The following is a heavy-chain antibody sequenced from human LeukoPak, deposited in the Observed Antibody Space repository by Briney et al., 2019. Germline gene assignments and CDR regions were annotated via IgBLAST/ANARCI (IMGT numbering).Heavy chain of an antibody. V-gene: IGHV4-28*03. Sequence: SGTLSLTCAVSGYSISSTNWWGWIRQPPGKGLEWIGSIYYSGSTYYNPSLKSRVTISVDTSKNQFSLKLSSVTAADTAVYYCARENYDYVWRSYRSVSGPIDYWGQGTLVTVSS. D-gene: IGHD3-16*02. CDR2: IYYSGST. CDR1: GYSISSTNW. J-gene: IGHJ4*02. CDR3: ARENYDYVWRSYRSVSGPIDY.